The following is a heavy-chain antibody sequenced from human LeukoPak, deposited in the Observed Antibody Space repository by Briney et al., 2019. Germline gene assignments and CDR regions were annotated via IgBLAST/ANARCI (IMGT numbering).Heavy chain of an antibody. CDR1: GGSISSSNW. Sequence: PSETLSLTCAVSGGSISSSNWWSWVRQPPGKGLEWIGEIYHSGSTNYNPSLKSRVTISVDTSKNQFSLKLSSVTAADTAVYYCARADGVRGVMGYFDYWGQGTLVTVSS. V-gene: IGHV4-4*02. J-gene: IGHJ4*02. CDR2: IYHSGST. D-gene: IGHD3-10*01. CDR3: ARADGVRGVMGYFDY.